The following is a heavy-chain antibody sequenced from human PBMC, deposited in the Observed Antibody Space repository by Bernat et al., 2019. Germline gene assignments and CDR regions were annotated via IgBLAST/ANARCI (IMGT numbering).Heavy chain of an antibody. D-gene: IGHD6-6*01. V-gene: IGHV3-21*01. J-gene: IGHJ4*02. CDR3: ARDGLAARRSTFDY. CDR1: GFTFSSYS. Sequence: EVQLLESGGGLVKPGGSLRLSCAASGFTFSSYSMNWVRQAPGKGLEWVSSISSSSSYIYYADSVKGRFTISRDNAKNSLYLQMNSLRAEDTAVYYCARDGLAARRSTFDYWGQGSLVTVSS. CDR2: ISSSSSYI.